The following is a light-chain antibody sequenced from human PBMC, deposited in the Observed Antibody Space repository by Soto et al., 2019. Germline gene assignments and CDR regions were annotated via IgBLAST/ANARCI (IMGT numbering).Light chain of an antibody. CDR3: QQYNSYPWT. CDR2: KAS. Sequence: DVQMSQSPSTLSASVGDRVTVTCRASESVSTWLAWFQQKPGKAPKVLIYKASSLESGVPSRFSGSGSGTEFTLTISSLQPDDFATYYCQQYNSYPWTFGQGTKVEI. V-gene: IGKV1-5*03. J-gene: IGKJ1*01. CDR1: ESVSTW.